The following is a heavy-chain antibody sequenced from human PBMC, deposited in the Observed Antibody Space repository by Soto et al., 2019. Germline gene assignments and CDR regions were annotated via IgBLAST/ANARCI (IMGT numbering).Heavy chain of an antibody. CDR2: IIPIFGTA. J-gene: IGHJ5*02. CDR3: ARREGYYDSSGYPWFDP. CDR1: GGTFSSYA. Sequence: ASVKVSFKASGGTFSSYAISWLRQAPGQGLEWMGGIIPIFGTANYAQKFQGRVTITADESTSTAYMELSSLRSEDTAVYYCARREGYYDSSGYPWFDPWGQGTLVTVSS. D-gene: IGHD3-22*01. V-gene: IGHV1-69*13.